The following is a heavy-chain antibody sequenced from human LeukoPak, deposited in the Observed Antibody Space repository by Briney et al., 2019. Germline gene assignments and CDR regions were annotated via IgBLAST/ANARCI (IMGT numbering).Heavy chain of an antibody. CDR3: ARDSFTNYPPFDS. Sequence: GGSLRLSCTASGFPFSTYSMNWVRQTPGKGLEWISFISSNSGTIYYADSVKGRYTISRDNAKNSLFLQMNGLRVDDTGIYYCARDSFTNYPPFDSWGQGSRVSVSS. J-gene: IGHJ4*02. D-gene: IGHD1-7*01. CDR2: ISSNSGTI. V-gene: IGHV3-48*04. CDR1: GFPFSTYS.